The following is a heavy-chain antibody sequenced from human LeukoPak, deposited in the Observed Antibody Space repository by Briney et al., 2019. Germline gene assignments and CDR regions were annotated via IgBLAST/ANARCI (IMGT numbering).Heavy chain of an antibody. CDR1: GYSISSGYY. CDR2: IYHTGST. CDR3: ASGGTAVVMALTYYFDT. D-gene: IGHD3-22*01. V-gene: IGHV4-38-2*01. Sequence: SETLPLTCAVSGYSISSGYYWGWIRQPPGKGLEWIGSIYHTGSTYYNPSLQSRVTISLDSPKNQFSLKLTSVTAADTAVYYCASGGTAVVMALTYYFDTWGQGTPVTVSS. J-gene: IGHJ4*02.